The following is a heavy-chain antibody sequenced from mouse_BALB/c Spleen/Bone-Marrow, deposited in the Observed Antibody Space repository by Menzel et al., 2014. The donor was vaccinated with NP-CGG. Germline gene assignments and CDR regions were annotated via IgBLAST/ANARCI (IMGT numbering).Heavy chain of an antibody. J-gene: IGHJ1*01. Sequence: EVKVVESGGGLVQPGGSRKLSCAASGFTFSSFGMHWVRQAPEKGLEWVAYISSGSSTIYYADTVKGRFTISRDNPKNTLFLQTTSLRSEDTAMYYCARRGSNHWYFDVWGAGTTVTVSS. CDR2: ISSGSSTI. D-gene: IGHD1-1*01. CDR3: ARRGSNHWYFDV. V-gene: IGHV5-17*02. CDR1: GFTFSSFG.